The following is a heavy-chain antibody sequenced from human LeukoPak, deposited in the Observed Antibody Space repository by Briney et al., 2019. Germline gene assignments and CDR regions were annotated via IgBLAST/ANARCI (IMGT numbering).Heavy chain of an antibody. CDR2: IYSGGAT. J-gene: IGHJ4*02. Sequence: QPGGSLRLSCAASGFTVSNNYMRWVRQAPGKGLEWVPLIYSGGATFYADAVKGRFTISRDGSKNTLYLQMNSLRAEDTAVYYCARDPPAVAANTYGWGQGTLVTVSS. CDR3: ARDPPAVAANTYG. V-gene: IGHV3-66*01. CDR1: GFTVSNNY. D-gene: IGHD6-6*01.